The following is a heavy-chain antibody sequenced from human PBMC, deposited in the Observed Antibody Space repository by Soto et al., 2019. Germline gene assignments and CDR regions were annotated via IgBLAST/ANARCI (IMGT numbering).Heavy chain of an antibody. V-gene: IGHV4-31*03. CDR2: IYYSGST. D-gene: IGHD3-22*01. J-gene: IGHJ6*02. CDR3: AGELREGYDSSGYYYYYYGMDV. CDR1: GGSISSGGYY. Sequence: QVQLQESGPGLVKPSQTLSLTCTVSGGSISSGGYYWSWIRQHPGKGLEWIGYIYYSGSTYYNPSLKSRVTMSVDTSKNQFSLKLSSVTAADRAVYYCAGELREGYDSSGYYYYYYGMDVWGQGTTVTVSS.